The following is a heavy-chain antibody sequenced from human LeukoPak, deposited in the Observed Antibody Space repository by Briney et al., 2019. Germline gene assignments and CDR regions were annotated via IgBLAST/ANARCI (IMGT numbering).Heavy chain of an antibody. CDR1: GFPFSSYS. D-gene: IGHD6-19*01. CDR3: ARDRQQWLIRGGDH. J-gene: IGHJ4*02. V-gene: IGHV3-21*01. Sequence: GGSLRLSCAASGFPFSSYSMNWVRQAPGKGLEWVSSITSSGSYIYYADSVKGRFTISRDNAKDSLYLQMNSLRAEDTAVYYCARDRQQWLIRGGDHWGQGTLVIVSS. CDR2: ITSSGSYI.